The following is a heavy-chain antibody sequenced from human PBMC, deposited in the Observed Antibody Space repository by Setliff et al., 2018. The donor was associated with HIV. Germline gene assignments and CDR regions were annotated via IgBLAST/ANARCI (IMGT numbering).Heavy chain of an antibody. J-gene: IGHJ4*02. V-gene: IGHV4-34*12. CDR2: IIPSGST. Sequence: SETLSLTCAVHGGSFSGYYWSWIRQPPGKGLKWIGEIIPSGSTNYNPSLKSRVTISVDTSKNQFSLKLSSVTAADTAVYYCARRSGWSLDYWGQGTLVTVSS. CDR3: ARRSGWSLDY. CDR1: GGSFSGYY. D-gene: IGHD6-19*01.